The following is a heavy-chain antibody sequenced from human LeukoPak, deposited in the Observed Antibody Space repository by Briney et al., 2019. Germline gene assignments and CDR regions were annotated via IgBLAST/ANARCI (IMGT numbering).Heavy chain of an antibody. Sequence: GGSLRLSCAASGFTFSSYAMHWVRQAPGKGLEWVAVISYDGSNKYYADSVKGRFTISRDNSKNTLYLQMNSLRAEDTAVYYCASGTVDLAVFDYWGQGTLVTVSS. CDR2: ISYDGSNK. CDR1: GFTFSSYA. D-gene: IGHD2-8*02. J-gene: IGHJ4*02. CDR3: ASGTVDLAVFDY. V-gene: IGHV3-30-3*01.